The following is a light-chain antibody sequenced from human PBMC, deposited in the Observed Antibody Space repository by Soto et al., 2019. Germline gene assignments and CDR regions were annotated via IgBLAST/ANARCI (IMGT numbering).Light chain of an antibody. J-gene: IGLJ1*01. V-gene: IGLV1-47*02. CDR2: NNN. CDR1: SSNIGSNF. CDR3: AAWDDSLRGRV. Sequence: VLTHPPSASGTPGQRVTISCSGSSSNIGSNFVYWYQQLPGTAPKLLIYNNNQRPSGVPDRFSGFKSGTSASLAISGLRSEDEADFYCAAWDDSLRGRVFGTGTKVTVL.